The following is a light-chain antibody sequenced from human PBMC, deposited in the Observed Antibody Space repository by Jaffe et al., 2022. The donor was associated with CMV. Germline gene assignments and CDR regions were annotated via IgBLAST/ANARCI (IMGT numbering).Light chain of an antibody. CDR3: QVWDTNSRFV. V-gene: IGLV3-21*04. CDR2: YDS. J-gene: IGLJ1*01. CDR1: NIGHTN. Sequence: SYVLTQPPSLSVAPGKTATITCGGENIGHTNVQWYQQKAGQAPMLVIYYDSDRPSGIPERFSGSSSGNTATLTISRVEAGDEADYFCQVWDTNSRFVFGTATKVIVL.